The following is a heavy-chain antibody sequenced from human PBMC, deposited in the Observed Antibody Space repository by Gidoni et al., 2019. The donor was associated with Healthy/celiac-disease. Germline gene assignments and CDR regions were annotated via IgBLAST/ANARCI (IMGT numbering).Heavy chain of an antibody. V-gene: IGHV3-30-3*01. CDR2: ISYDGSNK. CDR3: AREGSYDILTGWKDY. J-gene: IGHJ4*02. CDR1: GFTFSSYA. Sequence: QVQLVESGGGVVQPGRSLRLSCAASGFTFSSYAMHWVRQAPGKGLEWVAVISYDGSNKYYADSVKGRFTISRDNSKNTLYLQMNSLRAEDTAVYYCAREGSYDILTGWKDYWGQGTLVTVSS. D-gene: IGHD3-9*01.